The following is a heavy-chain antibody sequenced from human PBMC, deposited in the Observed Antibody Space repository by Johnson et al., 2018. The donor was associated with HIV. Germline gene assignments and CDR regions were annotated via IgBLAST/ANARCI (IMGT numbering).Heavy chain of an antibody. CDR2: INWNGGSP. V-gene: IGHV3-20*04. Sequence: VHLVESGGGVVQPGGSLRLSCAASGFTFDDYGMSWVRQAPWKGLEWVSGINWNGGSPGYADSVKGRFTISRDKAKNSLYLQMNSRRAEDTALYYCARDGRGEQLVDQGDAFDIWGQGTMVTVSS. CDR1: GFTFDDYG. D-gene: IGHD6-6*01. J-gene: IGHJ3*02. CDR3: ARDGRGEQLVDQGDAFDI.